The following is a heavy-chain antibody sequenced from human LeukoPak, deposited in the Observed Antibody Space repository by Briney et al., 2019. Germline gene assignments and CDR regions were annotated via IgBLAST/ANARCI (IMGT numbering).Heavy chain of an antibody. CDR2: SYFGGST. Sequence: SETLSLTCTVSGGSISGFYWSWVRQPPGKALEWIGYSYFGGSTNYNPSLKSRVTISLDTSKNQFSLKLSSVTAADTAVYYCARVYSVELETFDSWGQGTLVTVSS. D-gene: IGHD1-1*01. V-gene: IGHV4-59*01. J-gene: IGHJ4*02. CDR3: ARVYSVELETFDS. CDR1: GGSISGFY.